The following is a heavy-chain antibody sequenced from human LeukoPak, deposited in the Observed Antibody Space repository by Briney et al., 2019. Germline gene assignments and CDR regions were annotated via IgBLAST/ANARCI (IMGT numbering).Heavy chain of an antibody. D-gene: IGHD4-17*01. J-gene: IGHJ6*03. V-gene: IGHV1-2*02. Sequence: ASVKVSCKASGYTFTGYYMHWVRQAPGQGLEWMGWINPSSGGTNYAQKFQGRVTMTRDTSISTAYMELSRLRSDDTAVYYCARRYGDYAYYYYYMDVWGKGTTVTVSS. CDR1: GYTFTGYY. CDR3: ARRYGDYAYYYYYMDV. CDR2: INPSSGGT.